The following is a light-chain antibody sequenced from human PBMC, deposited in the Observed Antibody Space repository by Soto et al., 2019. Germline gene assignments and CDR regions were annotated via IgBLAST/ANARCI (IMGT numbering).Light chain of an antibody. V-gene: IGKV3D-15*01. CDR3: QQYDNWPPLT. J-gene: IGKJ4*01. CDR2: GAS. CDR1: QSVNIY. Sequence: EIVMTQSPATLSVSPGERATLSCRASQSVNIYLAWYQQKPGQAPRLLIFGASYRATGIPARFSGSGSGTEFNLTISSLQSEDFAVYFCQQYDNWPPLTFGGGTKVDIK.